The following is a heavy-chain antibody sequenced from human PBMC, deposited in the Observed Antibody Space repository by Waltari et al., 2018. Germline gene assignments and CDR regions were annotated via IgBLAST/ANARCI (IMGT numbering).Heavy chain of an antibody. D-gene: IGHD5-18*01. J-gene: IGHJ3*02. CDR3: ARETDGYSYGPGAFDI. CDR1: GGTFSSYA. V-gene: IGHV1-69*12. CDR2: LLTIFATA. Sequence: QVQLVQSGAEVKKPGSSVKVSCKASGGTFSSYAISRARQAPGQGLEWEGSLLTIFATANYAQECQGRVTSTADESTSNAYMELSSLRSEDTAVYYCARETDGYSYGPGAFDIWGQGTMVTVSS.